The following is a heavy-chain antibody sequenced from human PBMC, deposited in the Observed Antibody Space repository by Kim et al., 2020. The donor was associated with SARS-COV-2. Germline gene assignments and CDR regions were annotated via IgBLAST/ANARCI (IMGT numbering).Heavy chain of an antibody. J-gene: IGHJ4*02. CDR1: GFTFSSYG. CDR2: ISYDGSNK. D-gene: IGHD3-22*01. V-gene: IGHV3-30*18. Sequence: GGSLRLSCAASGFTFSSYGMHWVRQAPGKGLEWVAVISYDGSNKYYADSVKGRFTISRDNSKNTLYLQMNSLRAEDTAVYYCAKDPSVVNYYDSSGYADYWGQGTLVTVSS. CDR3: AKDPSVVNYYDSSGYADY.